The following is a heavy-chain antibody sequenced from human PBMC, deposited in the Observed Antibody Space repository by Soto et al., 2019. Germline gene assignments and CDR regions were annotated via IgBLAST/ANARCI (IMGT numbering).Heavy chain of an antibody. CDR3: ARDDYCWSGYSQPYYYYYGMDV. CDR1: GFTFSSYA. CDR2: ISYDGSNK. J-gene: IGHJ6*02. D-gene: IGHD3-3*01. Sequence: QVQLVESGGGVVQPGRSLRLSCAASGFTFSSYAMHWVRQAPGKGLEWVAGISYDGSNKYYADSVKGRFTISRDNSKNTLYLQMNSLRAEDTAVYYCARDDYCWSGYSQPYYYYYGMDVWGQGTTVTVSS. V-gene: IGHV3-30-3*01.